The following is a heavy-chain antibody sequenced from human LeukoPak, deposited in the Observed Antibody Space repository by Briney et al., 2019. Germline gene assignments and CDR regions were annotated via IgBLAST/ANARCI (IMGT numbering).Heavy chain of an antibody. D-gene: IGHD6-13*01. J-gene: IGHJ3*02. Sequence: GGSLRLSCAASGFTFSSYSINWVRQAPGKWLEWVSSISSISSYIYYADSVKGRFTISRDNAKNSLYLQMNSLRAEDTAVYYCARGSSYSSSWYEPDAFDIWGQGTMVTVSS. CDR2: ISSISSYI. V-gene: IGHV3-21*01. CDR1: GFTFSSYS. CDR3: ARGSSYSSSWYEPDAFDI.